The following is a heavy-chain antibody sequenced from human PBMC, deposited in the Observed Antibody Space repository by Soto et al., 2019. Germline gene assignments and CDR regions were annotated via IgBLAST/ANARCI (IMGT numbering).Heavy chain of an antibody. CDR2: IYYSGST. V-gene: IGHV4-59*08. CDR1: GGSISSYY. Sequence: TLSLTCTVSGGSISSYYWSWIRQPPGKGLEWIGYIYYSGSTNYNPSLKSRVTISVDTSKNQFSLKLSSVTAADTAVYYCARVLMVPQTPRSYYYYYYMDVWGKGTTVTVSS. D-gene: IGHD2-8*01. CDR3: ARVLMVPQTPRSYYYYYYMDV. J-gene: IGHJ6*03.